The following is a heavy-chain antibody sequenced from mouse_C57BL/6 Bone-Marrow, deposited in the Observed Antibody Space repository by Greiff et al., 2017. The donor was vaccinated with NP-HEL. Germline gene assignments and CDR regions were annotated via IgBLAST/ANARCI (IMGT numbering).Heavy chain of an antibody. Sequence: VQLQQSGAELVRPGTSVKMSCKASGYTFTNYWIGWAKQRPGHGLEWIGDIYPGGGYTNYNEKFKGKATLTADKSSSTAYMQFSSLTSEDSAIYYCAREDGSSLGYAMDYWGQGTSVTVSS. CDR2: IYPGGGYT. D-gene: IGHD1-1*01. CDR3: AREDGSSLGYAMDY. CDR1: GYTFTNYW. V-gene: IGHV1-63*01. J-gene: IGHJ4*01.